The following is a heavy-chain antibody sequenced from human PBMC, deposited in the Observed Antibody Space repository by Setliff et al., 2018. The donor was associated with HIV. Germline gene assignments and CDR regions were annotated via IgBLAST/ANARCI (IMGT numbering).Heavy chain of an antibody. Sequence: SETLSLTCAVYGRSLSIYFWTWIRQSPGKGLEWIGEIDHGGSPTYNPSFKSRVSISLDTANKQFSLTLNSLYLQMNSLRAEDTAVYYCANDMHNFWSGYHRRDAFDIWGQGTMVTVS. CDR2: IDHGGSP. D-gene: IGHD3-3*01. CDR3: DTAVYYCANDMHNFWSGYHRRDAFDI. J-gene: IGHJ3*02. CDR1: GRSLSIYF. V-gene: IGHV4-34*01.